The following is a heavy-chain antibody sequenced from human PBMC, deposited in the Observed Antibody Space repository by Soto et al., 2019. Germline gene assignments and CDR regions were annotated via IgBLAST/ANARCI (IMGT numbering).Heavy chain of an antibody. CDR1: GGSFSGYY. Sequence: SETLSLTCAVYGGSFSGYYWSWIRQPPGEGLEWIGEINHSGSTNYNPSLKSRVTISVDTSKNQFSLKLSSVTAADTAVYYCARALKGLLWFGELSFDYWGQGTLVTVSS. CDR3: ARALKGLLWFGELSFDY. D-gene: IGHD3-10*01. J-gene: IGHJ4*02. CDR2: INHSGST. V-gene: IGHV4-34*01.